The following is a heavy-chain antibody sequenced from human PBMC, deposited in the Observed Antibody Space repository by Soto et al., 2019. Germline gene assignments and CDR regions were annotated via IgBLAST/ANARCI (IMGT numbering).Heavy chain of an antibody. CDR3: ARDHNWAFDL. CDR2: ISGSGTTT. Sequence: GGSLRLSRAASGLPFSAKRVKWVRQAPGKGLEWVSYISGSGTTTRYADSAKGRFTLSRDNAKNSLFLDMNSLTDEDTAVYYCARDHNWAFDLWGRGTLVTVSS. CDR1: GLPFSAKR. V-gene: IGHV3-48*02. D-gene: IGHD3-16*01. J-gene: IGHJ5*02.